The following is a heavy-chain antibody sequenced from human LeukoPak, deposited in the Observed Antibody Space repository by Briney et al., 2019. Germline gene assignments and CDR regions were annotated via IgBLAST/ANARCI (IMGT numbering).Heavy chain of an antibody. CDR3: ARPLYILTGYNPPYELGY. D-gene: IGHD3-9*01. Sequence: GGSLRLSCAASGFTFSSYAMSWVRQAPGKGLEWVSSISSSSSYIYYADSVKGRFTISRDNAKNSLYLQMNSLRAEDTAVYYCARPLYILTGYNPPYELGYWGQGTLVTVSS. CDR2: ISSSSSYI. V-gene: IGHV3-21*01. J-gene: IGHJ4*02. CDR1: GFTFSSYA.